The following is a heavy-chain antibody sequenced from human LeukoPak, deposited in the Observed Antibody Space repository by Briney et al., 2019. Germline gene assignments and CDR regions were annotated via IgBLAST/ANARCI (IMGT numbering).Heavy chain of an antibody. J-gene: IGHJ6*02. D-gene: IGHD2-2*01. CDR2: ISYDGSNQ. V-gene: IGHV3-30*18. Sequence: PGGSLRLSCAASGFTFSSYGMHWVRQAPGKGLEWVAVISYDGSNQYYADSVKGRFTISRDNSKNTLYLQMDSLRAEDTAVYYCAKARYCTSTSCYRLTYCYYYGMDVWGQGTTVAVSS. CDR3: AKARYCTSTSCYRLTYCYYYGMDV. CDR1: GFTFSSYG.